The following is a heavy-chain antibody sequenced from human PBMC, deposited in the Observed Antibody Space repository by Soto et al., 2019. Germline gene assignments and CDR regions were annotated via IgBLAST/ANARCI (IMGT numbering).Heavy chain of an antibody. V-gene: IGHV3-23*01. D-gene: IGHD1-1*01. Sequence: GGSLRLSCAASGFTFSSYAMSWVRQAPGKGLEWVSTISNSGDSTYYADSVKGRFTISRDNSKSTVYLRMNSLRAEDAAVYYCAKPRSTTSGATDFDYWGQGTPVTVSS. J-gene: IGHJ4*02. CDR1: GFTFSSYA. CDR3: AKPRSTTSGATDFDY. CDR2: ISNSGDST.